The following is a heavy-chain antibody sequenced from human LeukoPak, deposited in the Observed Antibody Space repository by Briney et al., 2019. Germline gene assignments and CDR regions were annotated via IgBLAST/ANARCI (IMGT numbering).Heavy chain of an antibody. CDR2: ISAYNGNT. Sequence: ASVKVSCKASGYTFTSYGISWVRQAPGQGLEWMGWISAYNGNTNYAQKLQGRVTMTTDTSTSTAYMELRSLRSDDTAVYYCARGGITMIVVVIDDQGYFDYWGQGTLVTVSS. V-gene: IGHV1-18*01. D-gene: IGHD3-22*01. CDR1: GYTFTSYG. CDR3: ARGGITMIVVVIDDQGYFDY. J-gene: IGHJ4*02.